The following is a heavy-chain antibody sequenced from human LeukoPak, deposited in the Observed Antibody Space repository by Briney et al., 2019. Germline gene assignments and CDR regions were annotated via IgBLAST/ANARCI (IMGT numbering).Heavy chain of an antibody. Sequence: ASVKVSCKASGYTFTGYYMHWVRQAPGQGLEWMGWIKPNSGGTNYAQKFQGRVTMTRDTSISTAYMELSSLRSEDTAVYYCARGVPAAQGYNWFDPWGQGTLVTVSS. D-gene: IGHD2-2*01. J-gene: IGHJ5*02. CDR2: IKPNSGGT. CDR3: ARGVPAAQGYNWFDP. CDR1: GYTFTGYY. V-gene: IGHV1-2*02.